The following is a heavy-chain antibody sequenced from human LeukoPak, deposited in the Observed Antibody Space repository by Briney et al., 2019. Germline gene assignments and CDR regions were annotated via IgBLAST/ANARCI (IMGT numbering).Heavy chain of an antibody. CDR2: INAGNVNT. CDR3: ARCPPDYYFVMDV. CDR1: GYTFTRYV. J-gene: IGHJ6*04. Sequence: ASVKISCKPSGYTFTRYVMHRVRQAPGQRLEWMGWINAGNVNTKYSQKFQGRVTITRDTSTSTAYMELSSLRSEDTAVYYCARCPPDYYFVMDVWGKGTTVTVSS. V-gene: IGHV1-3*01.